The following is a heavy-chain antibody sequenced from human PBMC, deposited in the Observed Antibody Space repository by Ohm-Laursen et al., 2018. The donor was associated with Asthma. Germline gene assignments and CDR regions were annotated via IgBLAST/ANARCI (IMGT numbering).Heavy chain of an antibody. Sequence: SLRLSCAASGFTFGDYAMSWFRQAPGKGLEWVGFIRSRAYGGTTEYAASVKGRLTISRDDSKSIAYLQMNSLKTEDTAMYYCTRDVVGATNAFDIWGQGTMVTVSS. CDR2: IRSRAYGGTT. D-gene: IGHD1-26*01. J-gene: IGHJ3*02. V-gene: IGHV3-49*03. CDR3: TRDVVGATNAFDI. CDR1: GFTFGDYA.